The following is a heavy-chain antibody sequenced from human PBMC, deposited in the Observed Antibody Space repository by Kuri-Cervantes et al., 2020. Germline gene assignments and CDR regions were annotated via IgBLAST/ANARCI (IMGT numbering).Heavy chain of an antibody. D-gene: IGHD3-22*01. CDR3: AGGDFITPPRHMDV. CDR2: ISGSGGST. Sequence: GESLKISCAASGFTFSSYWMRWVRQAPGQGLEWVSAISGSGGSTYYADSVKGRFTISRDNSKNTLYLQMNSLRAEDTAVYYCAGGDFITPPRHMDVWGKGTTVTVSS. J-gene: IGHJ6*03. CDR1: GFTFSSYW. V-gene: IGHV3-23*01.